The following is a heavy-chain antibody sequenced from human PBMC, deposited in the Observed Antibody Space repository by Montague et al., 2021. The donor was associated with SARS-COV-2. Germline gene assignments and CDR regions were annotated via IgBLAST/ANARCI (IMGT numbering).Heavy chain of an antibody. CDR1: GGPISGSSDY. CDR3: ARREYSYGWGD. Sequence: SETLSLTCTVTGGPISGSSDYWGWIRQSPGKGLEWIASVDYSGNTYYXPSLKSRLTVSVDTHKNQFSLKLNSVTAADTALYYCARREYSYGWGDWGQGTLVAVSS. V-gene: IGHV4-39*01. D-gene: IGHD5-18*01. CDR2: VDYSGNT. J-gene: IGHJ4*02.